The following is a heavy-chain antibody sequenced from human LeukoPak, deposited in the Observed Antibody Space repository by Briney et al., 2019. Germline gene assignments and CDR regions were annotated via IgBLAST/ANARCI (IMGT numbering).Heavy chain of an antibody. V-gene: IGHV3-33*01. J-gene: IGHJ6*03. CDR3: ARDPGSSLYYYYYMDV. D-gene: IGHD6-6*01. CDR1: GFTFSSDG. CDR2: IWYDGSNK. Sequence: GRSLRLSCAASGFTFSSDGMHWVRQAPGKGLEWVAVIWYDGSNKYYADSVKGRFTISRDNSKNTLYLQMNSLRAEDTAVYYCARDPGSSLYYYYYMDVWGKGTTVTVSS.